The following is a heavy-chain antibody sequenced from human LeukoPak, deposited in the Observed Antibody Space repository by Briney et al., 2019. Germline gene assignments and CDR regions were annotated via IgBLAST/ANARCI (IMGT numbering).Heavy chain of an antibody. CDR3: AKDRRVRGVMAYGMDV. CDR1: GFTFSSYA. V-gene: IGHV3-23*01. D-gene: IGHD3-10*01. J-gene: IGHJ6*02. CDR2: ISGSGGST. Sequence: GGSLRLSCAASGFTFSSYAMSWVRQAPGKGLEWVSAISGSGGSTYYADSVKGRFTISRDNSKNTLYLQMNSLRAEDTAVYYCAKDRRVRGVMAYGMDVWGQGTTVTVSS.